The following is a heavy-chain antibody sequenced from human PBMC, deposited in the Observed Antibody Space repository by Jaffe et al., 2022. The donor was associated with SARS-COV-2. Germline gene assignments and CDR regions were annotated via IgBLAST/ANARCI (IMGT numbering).Heavy chain of an antibody. Sequence: QLQLQESGPGPVRPSETLSLTCTVSGDSISSTSYYWGWIRQPPGKGLEWIGSIYYSGTTYYNPSLKSRVTISVDTSKNQFSLKLTSVTAADTAVYYCARLQVDRRGGARYCSTVGYWGQGTLVTVSS. CDR3: ARLQVDRRGGARYCSTVGY. CDR2: IYYSGTT. D-gene: IGHD6-13*01. V-gene: IGHV4-39*01. CDR1: GDSISSTSYY. J-gene: IGHJ4*02.